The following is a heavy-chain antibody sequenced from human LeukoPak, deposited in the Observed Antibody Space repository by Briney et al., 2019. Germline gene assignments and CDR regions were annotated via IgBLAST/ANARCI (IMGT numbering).Heavy chain of an antibody. Sequence: GGSLRLSCAASGFTFSSYGMHWVRQAPGKGLEWVAVIWYDGSNKYYADSVKGRFTISRDNSKNTLYLQMNSLRAEDTAVYYCARDEAGAGSYFDYWGQGTLVTVSS. CDR3: ARDEAGAGSYFDY. V-gene: IGHV3-33*01. CDR1: GFTFSSYG. CDR2: IWYDGSNK. J-gene: IGHJ4*02. D-gene: IGHD6-19*01.